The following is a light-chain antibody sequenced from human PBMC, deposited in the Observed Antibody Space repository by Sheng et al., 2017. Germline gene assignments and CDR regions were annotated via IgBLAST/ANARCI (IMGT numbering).Light chain of an antibody. CDR2: GAS. CDR1: QSFSSSY. V-gene: IGKV3-20*01. J-gene: IGKJ1*01. CDR3: QQYDTSPPRT. Sequence: EIVLSQSPGTLSLSPGERATLSCRASQSFSSSYLAWYQQKPGQAPRLLIYGASTRATGIPDRFSGSGSGTDFTLIISRLEAEDFAVYYCQQYDTSPPRTFGQGTEVEIK.